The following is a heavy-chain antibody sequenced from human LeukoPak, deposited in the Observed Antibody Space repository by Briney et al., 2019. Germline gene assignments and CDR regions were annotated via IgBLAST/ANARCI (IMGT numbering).Heavy chain of an antibody. CDR3: ARVSSVPYRYYMDV. Sequence: PGGSLRLSCVVSGFTFSNYWMSWVRQAPGKGLEWVTNIKQDESEKYYVDSVKGRFTISRDNAKNPLYLQMNSLRAEDTAVYYCARVSSVPYRYYMDVWGRGTTVTVSS. D-gene: IGHD3-22*01. CDR1: GFTFSNYW. V-gene: IGHV3-7*01. J-gene: IGHJ6*03. CDR2: IKQDESEK.